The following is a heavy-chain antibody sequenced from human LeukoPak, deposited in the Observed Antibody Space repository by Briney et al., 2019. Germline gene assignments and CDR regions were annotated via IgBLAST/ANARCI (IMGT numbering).Heavy chain of an antibody. V-gene: IGHV4-59*01. CDR1: GGSISSYY. CDR3: ARDKGQPSDY. J-gene: IGHJ4*02. Sequence: SETLYLTCTVSGGSISSYYWSWIRQPPGKGLEWIGHIYYSGSTNYNPSLKSRVTISVDTSKNQFSLKLSSVTAADTAVYYCARDKGQPSDYWGQGTLVTVSS. CDR2: IYYSGST.